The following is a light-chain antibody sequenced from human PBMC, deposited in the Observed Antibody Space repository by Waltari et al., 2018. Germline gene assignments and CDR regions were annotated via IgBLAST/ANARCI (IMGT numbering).Light chain of an antibody. CDR1: NLGSKY. J-gene: IGLJ2*01. V-gene: IGLV3-1*01. Sequence: SYDLTQPPSVSVSPGQTANIACSGDNLGSKYTSWYHQRPGHSPILVIYQDSKRPSGIPERCSASNSGNTASLTISGTQALDEGDYYCQVWDGTTGVIFGGGTRLTVL. CDR3: QVWDGTTGVI. CDR2: QDS.